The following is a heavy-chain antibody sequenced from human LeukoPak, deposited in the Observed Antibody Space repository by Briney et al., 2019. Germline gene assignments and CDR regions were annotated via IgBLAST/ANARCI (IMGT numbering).Heavy chain of an antibody. Sequence: GGSLRLSCAAFGFTFSSYWMHWVRQAPGKGLVWVSRINSDGSTTNYADYVKGRFTISRDNAKNTLYLQMNSLRAEDTAVYYCARRSSGSPPYYFDYWGQGTLVTVSS. CDR1: GFTFSSYW. D-gene: IGHD1-26*01. CDR3: ARRSSGSPPYYFDY. CDR2: INSDGSTT. J-gene: IGHJ4*02. V-gene: IGHV3-74*01.